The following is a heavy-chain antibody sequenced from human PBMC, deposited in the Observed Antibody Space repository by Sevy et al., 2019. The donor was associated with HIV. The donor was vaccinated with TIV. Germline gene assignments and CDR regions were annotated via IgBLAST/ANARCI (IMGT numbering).Heavy chain of an antibody. V-gene: IGHV3-66*01. CDR1: GFTVSSDY. Sequence: GGSLRLSCAASGFTVSSDYMTWVRQAPGKGLEWVSVIYSGGTTYYADSVKGGFTISRDNSKNTVYLQMNSLGAEDTAVYYCARESSSTWQAGYYGMAVWGQGTTVTVSS. J-gene: IGHJ6*02. D-gene: IGHD6-13*01. CDR3: ARESSSTWQAGYYGMAV. CDR2: IYSGGTT.